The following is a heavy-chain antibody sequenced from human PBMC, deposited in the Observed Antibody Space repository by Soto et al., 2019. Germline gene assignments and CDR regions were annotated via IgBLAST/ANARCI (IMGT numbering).Heavy chain of an antibody. Sequence: SVKVSCKASGGTFSSYAINWVRQAPGQGLEWMGGIIPIFGTANYAQKFQGRVTITADKSTSTAYMELSRLRSEDTAVYYCATDQAHGSGSYYNECHNWFDPWGKGTLVTVSS. D-gene: IGHD3-10*01. V-gene: IGHV1-69*06. J-gene: IGHJ5*02. CDR2: IIPIFGTA. CDR1: GGTFSSYA. CDR3: ATDQAHGSGSYYNECHNWFDP.